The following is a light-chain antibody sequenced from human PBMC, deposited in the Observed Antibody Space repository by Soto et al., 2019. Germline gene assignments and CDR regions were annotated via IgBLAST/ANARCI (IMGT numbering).Light chain of an antibody. CDR2: GNT. V-gene: IGLV1-40*01. J-gene: IGLJ1*01. Sequence: QSLLTQPPSVSGAPGQRVTISCTGSSSSIGAGYDVHWYQQLPGTVPKLLIFGNTNRPPGVPARFSASKSGTSASLAITGLQAEDEADYYCQSYDSSLGGFYVFGTGTKVTVL. CDR1: SSSIGAGYD. CDR3: QSYDSSLGGFYV.